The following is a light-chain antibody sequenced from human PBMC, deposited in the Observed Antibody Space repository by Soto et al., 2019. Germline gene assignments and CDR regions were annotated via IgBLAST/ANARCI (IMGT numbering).Light chain of an antibody. J-gene: IGLJ2*01. CDR3: SSYAGSNNLV. V-gene: IGLV2-8*01. CDR2: EVT. CDR1: SSDVGGYNY. Sequence: QSVLTQPPSASGSPGQSVTISCTGTSSDVGGYNYVSWYQQYPGKAPKLMIYEVTKRLSGVPDRFSGSKSCNTASLTVSGLQAEDEADYDCSSYAGSNNLVFGGGTKLTVL.